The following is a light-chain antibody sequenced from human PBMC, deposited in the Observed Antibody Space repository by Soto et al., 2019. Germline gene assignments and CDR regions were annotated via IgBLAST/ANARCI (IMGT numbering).Light chain of an antibody. V-gene: IGKV1-27*01. CDR3: HGYSTAPQT. J-gene: IGKJ1*01. Sequence: IQMTQSPSSLSASVGDRVTITCRASQGIANYLAWYQQSPGRVPKLLIYAAYTLQSVVPSRFRRSGYGTGFTRTISSLQPEDAATYYCHGYSTAPQTFGQGTKVDIK. CDR1: QGIANY. CDR2: AAY.